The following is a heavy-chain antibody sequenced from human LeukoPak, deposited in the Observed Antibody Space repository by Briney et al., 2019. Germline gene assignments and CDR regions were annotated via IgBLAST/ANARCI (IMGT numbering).Heavy chain of an antibody. J-gene: IGHJ3*02. CDR3: ARAQYQLLDAFDI. D-gene: IGHD2-2*01. CDR1: SGSISSYY. CDR2: IYYSGST. V-gene: IGHV4-59*01. Sequence: SETLSLTCTVSSGSISSYYWSWIRQPPGKGLEWIGYIYYSGSTNYNPSLKSRVTISVDTSKNQFSLKLSSVTAADTAVYYCARAQYQLLDAFDIWGQGTMVTVSS.